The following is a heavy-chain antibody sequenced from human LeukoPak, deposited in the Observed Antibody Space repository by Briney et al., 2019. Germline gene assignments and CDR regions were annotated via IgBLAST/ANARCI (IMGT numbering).Heavy chain of an antibody. Sequence: GGSLRLSCAASGFTFDDYVMHWVRQAPGKGLEWVSLITGDGGSTYYADSVKGRFTISRDNSKNSLYLQMNSLRTEDTALYYRAKDKGWLQPSYYFDYWGQGTLVIVSS. CDR1: GFTFDDYV. J-gene: IGHJ4*02. D-gene: IGHD5-24*01. CDR3: AKDKGWLQPSYYFDY. CDR2: ITGDGGST. V-gene: IGHV3-43*02.